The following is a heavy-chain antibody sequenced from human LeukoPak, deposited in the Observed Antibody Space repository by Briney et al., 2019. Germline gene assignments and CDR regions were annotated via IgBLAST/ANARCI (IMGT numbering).Heavy chain of an antibody. CDR3: ARIRYSGSYTDAFDI. CDR1: GYTFTGYY. CDR2: INPNSGGT. V-gene: IGHV1-2*02. D-gene: IGHD1-26*01. Sequence: GASVKVSCKASGYTFTGYYMHWVRQAPGQGLEWMGWINPNSGGTNHAQKFQGRVTMTRNTSISTAYMELSRLRSDDTAVYYCARIRYSGSYTDAFDIWGQGTMVTVSS. J-gene: IGHJ3*02.